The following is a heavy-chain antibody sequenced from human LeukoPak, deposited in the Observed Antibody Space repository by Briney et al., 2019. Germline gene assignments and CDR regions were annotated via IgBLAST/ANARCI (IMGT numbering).Heavy chain of an antibody. Sequence: GGSLRLSFAASGFTFSSYSMSWVRQAPGKGLEWGSSISSSSSYIYYADSVKGRFTISRDNAKNSLYLQMHSLRAEDTAVYYCARGPYTVTHYFDYWGQGTLVTVSS. CDR1: GFTFSSYS. D-gene: IGHD4-11*01. J-gene: IGHJ4*02. V-gene: IGHV3-21*01. CDR2: ISSSSSYI. CDR3: ARGPYTVTHYFDY.